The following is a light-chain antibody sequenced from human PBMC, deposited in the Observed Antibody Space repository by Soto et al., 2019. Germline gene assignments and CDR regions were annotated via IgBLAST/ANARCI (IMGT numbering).Light chain of an antibody. V-gene: IGKV3-15*01. CDR3: QQYNNWPFT. J-gene: IGKJ3*01. CDR2: GAS. Sequence: EIVMTQSPATLSVSPGERATLSCRASQSVSSNLAWYQQKPGQAPRLLIYGASTRATGIPARFSGSGSGTEFTLTTSSLQSEDFEVYYCQQYNNWPFTFGPGTKVDIK. CDR1: QSVSSN.